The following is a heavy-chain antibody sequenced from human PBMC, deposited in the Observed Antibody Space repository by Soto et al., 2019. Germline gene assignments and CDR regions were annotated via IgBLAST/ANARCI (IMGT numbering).Heavy chain of an antibody. D-gene: IGHD3-3*01. CDR1: GYSFTSYW. CDR2: IYPGDYDT. CDR3: ARLLGPPKHPKRLRFLEWLPEDYHYGMDV. V-gene: IGHV5-51*01. J-gene: IGHJ6*02. Sequence: PGESLKISCKGSGYSFTSYWIGWVRQMPGKGLEWMGIIYPGDYDTRYSPSFQGQVTISADKSFSXXYLQWSSLKASDTAMYYRARLLGPPKHPKRLRFLEWLPEDYHYGMDVWSQGTTVTVSS.